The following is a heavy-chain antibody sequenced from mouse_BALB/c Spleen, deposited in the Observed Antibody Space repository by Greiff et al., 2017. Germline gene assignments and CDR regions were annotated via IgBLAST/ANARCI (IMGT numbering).Heavy chain of an antibody. CDR3: ARVLITTATYWYFDV. V-gene: IGHV5-6-5*01. D-gene: IGHD1-2*01. Sequence: EVKLMESGGGLVQPGGSLKLSCAASGFTFSSYAMSWVRQTPEKRLEWVASISSGGSTYYPDSVKGRFTISRDNARNILYLQMSSLRSEDTAMYYCARVLITTATYWYFDVWGAGTTVTVSS. CDR2: ISSGGST. J-gene: IGHJ1*01. CDR1: GFTFSSYA.